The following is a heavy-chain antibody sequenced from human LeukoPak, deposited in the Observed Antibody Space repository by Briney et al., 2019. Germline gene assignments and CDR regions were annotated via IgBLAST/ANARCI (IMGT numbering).Heavy chain of an antibody. D-gene: IGHD3-22*01. J-gene: IGHJ4*02. CDR2: IYYSGST. CDR1: GGSISSGGYY. CDR3: ARFSTILVAPPRVFDY. Sequence: SQTLSLTCTVSGGSISSGGYYWSWIRQHPGKGLEWIGYIYYSGSTYYNPSLKSRVTISADTSKKQFSLKLSSVTAADTAVYYCARFSTILVAPPRVFDYWGQGTLVTVSS. V-gene: IGHV4-31*03.